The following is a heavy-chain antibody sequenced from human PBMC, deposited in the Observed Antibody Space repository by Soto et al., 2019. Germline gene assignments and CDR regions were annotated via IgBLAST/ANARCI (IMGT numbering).Heavy chain of an antibody. CDR2: ISSSSSVI. D-gene: IGHD7-27*01. V-gene: IGHV3-48*01. Sequence: EVQLVESGGGLVQPGGSLRLSCATSGFILSDCAMNWVRQAPGKGLEWVSYISSSSSVIDYADSVQGRFTVPRDNARHSLYLQMNSLRAEDTAVYYCARDLSWGSNWYYYMDVWGKGTTVTVSS. CDR3: ARDLSWGSNWYYYMDV. CDR1: GFILSDCA. J-gene: IGHJ6*03.